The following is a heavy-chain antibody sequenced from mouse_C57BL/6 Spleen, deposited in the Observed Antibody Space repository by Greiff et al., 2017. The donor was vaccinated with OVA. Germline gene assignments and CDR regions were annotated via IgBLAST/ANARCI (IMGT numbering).Heavy chain of an antibody. CDR1: GFSLTSYG. J-gene: IGHJ2*01. CDR2: IWSGGST. V-gene: IGHV2-2*01. Sequence: QVQLQQSGPGLVQPSQSLSITCTVSGFSLTSYGVHWVRQSPGTGLEWLGVIWSGGSTDYTAAFISRLSISKDNSKSQVFFKMNSLQADDTAIYYCARNRGNYYGSSYVDYWGQGTTLTVSS. D-gene: IGHD1-1*01. CDR3: ARNRGNYYGSSYVDY.